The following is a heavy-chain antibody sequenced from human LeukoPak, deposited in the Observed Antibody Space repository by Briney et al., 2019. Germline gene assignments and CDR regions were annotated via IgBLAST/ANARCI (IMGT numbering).Heavy chain of an antibody. D-gene: IGHD1-26*01. J-gene: IGHJ4*02. Sequence: PGRSLRLSCAASGFTFSSYAMHWVRQAPGKGLEWVAVISYDGSNKYYADSVKGRFTISRDNSKNSLYLQMNSLRDEDTAVYYCARAIVGTRAYYFDYWGQGTLVTVSS. V-gene: IGHV3-30-3*01. CDR1: GFTFSSYA. CDR3: ARAIVGTRAYYFDY. CDR2: ISYDGSNK.